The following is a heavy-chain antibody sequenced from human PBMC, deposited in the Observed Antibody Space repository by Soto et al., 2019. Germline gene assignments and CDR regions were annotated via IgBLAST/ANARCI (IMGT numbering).Heavy chain of an antibody. CDR3: ARDRIVVVTAIDYYYYGMDV. J-gene: IGHJ6*02. CDR1: GYTFTGYY. CDR2: INPNSGGT. V-gene: IGHV1-2*04. D-gene: IGHD2-21*02. Sequence: GASVKVSCKASGYTFTGYYMHWVRQAPGQGLEWMGWINPNSGGTNYAQKFQGWVTMTRDTSISTAYMELSRLRSDDTAVYYCARDRIVVVTAIDYYYYGMDVWGQGTTVTVSS.